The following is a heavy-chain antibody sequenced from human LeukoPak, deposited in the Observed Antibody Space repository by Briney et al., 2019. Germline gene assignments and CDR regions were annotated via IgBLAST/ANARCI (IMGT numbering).Heavy chain of an antibody. CDR3: ARGRYDSSGYYYSRYYFDY. CDR1: GGSISSGGYS. CDR2: IYHSGST. D-gene: IGHD3-22*01. V-gene: IGHV4-30-2*01. Sequence: SETLSLTCAVSGGSISSGGYSWSWIRQPPGKGLEWIGYIYHSGSTYYNPSLKSRVTISVDRSKNQFSLKLSSVTAADTAVYYCARGRYDSSGYYYSRYYFDYWGQGTLVTVSS. J-gene: IGHJ4*02.